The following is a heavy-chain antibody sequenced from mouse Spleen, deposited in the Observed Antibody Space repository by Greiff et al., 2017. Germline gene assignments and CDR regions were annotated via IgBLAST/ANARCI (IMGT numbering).Heavy chain of an antibody. CDR3: ARWRIYYYGSSPLAMDY. CDR2: IYPSDSET. J-gene: IGHJ4*01. V-gene: IGHV1-61*01. Sequence: VQLQQPGAELVRPGSSVKLSCKASGFTFTSYWMDWVKQRPGQGLEWIGNIYPSDSETHYNQKFKDKATLTVDKSSSTAYMQLSSLTSEDSAVYYCARWRIYYYGSSPLAMDYWGQGTSGTVSS. CDR1: GFTFTSYW. D-gene: IGHD1-1*01.